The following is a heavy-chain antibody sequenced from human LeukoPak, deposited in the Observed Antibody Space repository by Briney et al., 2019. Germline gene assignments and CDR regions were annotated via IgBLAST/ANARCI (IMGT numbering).Heavy chain of an antibody. V-gene: IGHV3-21*01. CDR3: ARGSYCSGGSCFDY. CDR2: ISSSSSYI. J-gene: IGHJ4*02. Sequence: KPGGSLRLSCADSGFTFSSYSMNWVRQAPGKGLEWVSSISSSSSYIYYADSVKGRFTISRDNAKNSLYLQMNSLRAEDTAVYYCARGSYCSGGSCFDYWGQGTLVAVSS. CDR1: GFTFSSYS. D-gene: IGHD2-15*01.